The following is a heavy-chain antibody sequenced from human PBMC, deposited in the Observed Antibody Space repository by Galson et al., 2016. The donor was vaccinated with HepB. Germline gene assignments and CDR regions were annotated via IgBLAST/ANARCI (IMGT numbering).Heavy chain of an antibody. Sequence: SETLSLTCTVSGGSIISSDYYWGWVRQPPGKGLEWIGSIYYSGGTYNNPSPRSRVTLSVDTSREQFSLRLTSVTAADRGLYYCARHARYSYGYRWFDSWGQGTLVIVSS. V-gene: IGHV4-39*01. D-gene: IGHD5-18*01. CDR2: IYYSGGT. CDR1: GGSIISSDYY. J-gene: IGHJ5*01. CDR3: ARHARYSYGYRWFDS.